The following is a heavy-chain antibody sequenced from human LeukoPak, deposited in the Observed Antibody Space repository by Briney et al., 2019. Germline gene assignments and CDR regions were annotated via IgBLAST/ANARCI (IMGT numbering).Heavy chain of an antibody. V-gene: IGHV3-74*01. Sequence: PGGSLRLSCAASGFTFSSYWMHCVRQAPGKGLVWVSHINSDGSSTNYADPVKGRFTISRDNAKNTLYLQMNTLRAEDTAVYYCARDLGLDYGGSQWGQGTLVTVSS. CDR1: GFTFSSYW. D-gene: IGHD4-23*01. J-gene: IGHJ4*02. CDR2: INSDGSST. CDR3: ARDLGLDYGGSQ.